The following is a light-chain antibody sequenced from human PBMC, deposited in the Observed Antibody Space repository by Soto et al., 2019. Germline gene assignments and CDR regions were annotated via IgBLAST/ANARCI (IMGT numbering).Light chain of an antibody. CDR2: VGTGGIVG. V-gene: IGLV9-49*01. Sequence: QPVLTQPPSASASLGASITLTCTLSSGYSNYRVDWYQQRPGTGPRFVMRVGTGGIVGSKGDGIPDRFSVLGSGLNRYLTIKNIQEEDESDYHCGADHGSGGNFVYVFGTGTKLTVL. CDR3: GADHGSGGNFVYV. J-gene: IGLJ1*01. CDR1: SGYSNYR.